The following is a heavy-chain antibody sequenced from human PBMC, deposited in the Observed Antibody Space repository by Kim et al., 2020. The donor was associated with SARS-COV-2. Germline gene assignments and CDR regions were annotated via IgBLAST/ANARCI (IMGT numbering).Heavy chain of an antibody. D-gene: IGHD3-10*01. CDR3: AKDDYGSIDY. V-gene: IGHV3-30-3*02. J-gene: IGHJ4*02. Sequence: YATSGKSRFTISRDTSKTTLYLQMNSLRPEDTAMYNCAKDDYGSIDYWGQGTLVTVSS.